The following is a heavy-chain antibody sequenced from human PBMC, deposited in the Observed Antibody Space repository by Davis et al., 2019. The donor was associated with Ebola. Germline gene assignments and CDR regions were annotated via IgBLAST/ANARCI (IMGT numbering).Heavy chain of an antibody. CDR2: INHSGST. CDR1: GGSFSGYY. CDR3: AREWLPQYGMDV. J-gene: IGHJ6*02. D-gene: IGHD3-22*01. Sequence: PSETLSLTCAVYGGSFSGYYWSWIRQPPGKGLEWIGEINHSGSTNYNPSLKSRVTISVDTSKNQFSLKLSSVTAADTAVYYCAREWLPQYGMDVWGQGTTVTVSS. V-gene: IGHV4-34*01.